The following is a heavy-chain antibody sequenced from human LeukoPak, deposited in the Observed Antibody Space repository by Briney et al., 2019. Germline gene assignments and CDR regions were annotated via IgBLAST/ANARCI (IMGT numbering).Heavy chain of an antibody. V-gene: IGHV4-34*01. Sequence: SETLSLTCAVYGGSFSGYYWSWIRQPPGKGLEWIGEINHSGSTNYNPSLKSRVTISVDTSKNQFSLKLSSVTAADTAVYYCARYCSSTSCHYRGYGYWGQGTLVTVSS. J-gene: IGHJ4*02. CDR1: GGSFSGYY. CDR3: ARYCSSTSCHYRGYGY. D-gene: IGHD2-2*01. CDR2: INHSGST.